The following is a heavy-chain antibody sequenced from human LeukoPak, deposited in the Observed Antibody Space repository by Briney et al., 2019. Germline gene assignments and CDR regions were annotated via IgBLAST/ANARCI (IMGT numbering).Heavy chain of an antibody. CDR1: GFTFSSYC. J-gene: IGHJ5*02. D-gene: IGHD2-15*01. Sequence: GGSLRLSCAASGFTFSSYCMYWVRQAPGKGLMYISRNNGDGSTTNYADVVKGRFTMSRDNVKNTLYLQMNSLRVEDTAVYYCARDPRNVGLAPWGQGTLVTVSS. CDR2: NNGDGSTT. V-gene: IGHV3-74*01. CDR3: ARDPRNVGLAP.